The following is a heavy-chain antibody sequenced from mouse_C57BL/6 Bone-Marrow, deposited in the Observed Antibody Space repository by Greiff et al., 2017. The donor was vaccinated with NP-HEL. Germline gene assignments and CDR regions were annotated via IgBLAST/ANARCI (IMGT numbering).Heavy chain of an antibody. CDR3: ARRGTTVVATEYYAMDY. J-gene: IGHJ4*01. Sequence: VQLQQPGAELVKPGASVKLSCKASGYTFTSYWMHWVKQRPGRGLEWIGRIDPNSGGTKYNEKFKSKATLTVDKPSSTAYMQLSSLTSEDSAVYYCARRGTTVVATEYYAMDYWGQGTSVTVSS. D-gene: IGHD1-1*01. V-gene: IGHV1-72*01. CDR1: GYTFTSYW. CDR2: IDPNSGGT.